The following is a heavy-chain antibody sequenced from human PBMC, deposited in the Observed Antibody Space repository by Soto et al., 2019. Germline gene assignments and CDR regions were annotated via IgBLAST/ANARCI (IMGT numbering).Heavy chain of an antibody. CDR3: AGGTSVGWRSDWFGP. J-gene: IGHJ5*02. CDR1: GGSFSGYY. CDR2: INHRGST. V-gene: IGHV4-34*01. Sequence: QVQLQQWGAGLLKPSETLSLTCAVYGGSFSGYYWCWVRQPPGKGMEWIGEINHRGSTNYKQSLKSRGIRAVEASKHQLCLKVSSVTATDKAVDYCAGGTSVGWRSDWFGPWGQGTLVTVSS. D-gene: IGHD3-10*01.